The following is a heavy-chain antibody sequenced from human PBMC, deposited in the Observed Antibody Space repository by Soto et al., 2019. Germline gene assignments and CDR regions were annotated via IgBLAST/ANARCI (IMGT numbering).Heavy chain of an antibody. CDR3: AKDLLEAPKYYYYYGMDV. V-gene: IGHV3-30*18. J-gene: IGHJ6*02. CDR1: GFTFSSYG. CDR2: ISYDGSNK. Sequence: GGSLRLSCAASGFTFSSYGMHWVRQAPGKGLEWVAVISYDGSNKYYADSVKGRFTISRDNSKNTLYLQMNSLRAEDTAVYYGAKDLLEAPKYYYYYGMDVWGQGTTVTVSS. D-gene: IGHD1-1*01.